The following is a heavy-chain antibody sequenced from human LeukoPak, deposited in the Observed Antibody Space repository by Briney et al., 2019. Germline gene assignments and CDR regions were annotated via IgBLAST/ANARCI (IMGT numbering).Heavy chain of an antibody. CDR2: INPSGGSA. CDR1: GYTFTSYY. CDR3: AMVTARLGWFDP. D-gene: IGHD2-21*02. J-gene: IGHJ5*02. Sequence: ASVKVSCKASGYTFTSYYMHWVRQAPGQGLEWMGIINPSGGSASYAQKFQGRVTMTRDTSTSTVYMELSSLRSEDTAVYYCAMVTARLGWFDPWGQGALVTVSS. V-gene: IGHV1-46*01.